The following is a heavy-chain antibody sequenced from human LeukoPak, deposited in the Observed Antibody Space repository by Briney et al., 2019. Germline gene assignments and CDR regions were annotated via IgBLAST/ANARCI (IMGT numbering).Heavy chain of an antibody. J-gene: IGHJ4*02. CDR2: INNDGSGT. D-gene: IGHD1-26*01. Sequence: GGSLRLSCAASGFTFSTYWMLWVRQAPGKGLVWVSRINNDGSGTTYSESVKGRFTISRDNAKNTPYLQMNSLRAEDTGVYYCARDRDGPGATVDYWGQGTLVTVSS. V-gene: IGHV3-74*01. CDR1: GFTFSTYW. CDR3: ARDRDGPGATVDY.